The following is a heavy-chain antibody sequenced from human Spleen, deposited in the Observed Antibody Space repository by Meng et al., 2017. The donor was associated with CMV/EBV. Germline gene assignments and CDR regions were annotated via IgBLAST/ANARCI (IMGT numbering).Heavy chain of an antibody. J-gene: IGHJ5*02. CDR1: GYPFTYDY. CDR2: INPNTGDT. CDR3: ARDGGNLGWFDP. V-gene: IGHV1-2*02. Sequence: CKTSGYPFTYDYIHWVRQAPGQGLEWMGWINPNTGDTNYAQNFQGRVSMTRDTSLSTAYMELCSLTSDDTAVYYCARDGGNLGWFDPWGQGTLVTVSS. D-gene: IGHD4-23*01.